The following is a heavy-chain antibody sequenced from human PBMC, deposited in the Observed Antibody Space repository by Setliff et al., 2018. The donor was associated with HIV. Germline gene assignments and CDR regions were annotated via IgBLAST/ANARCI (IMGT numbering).Heavy chain of an antibody. CDR1: GDSISSYY. CDR2: IYTSGTT. D-gene: IGHD4-17*01. J-gene: IGHJ4*02. Sequence: PSETLSLTCTVSGDSISSYYWSWIRQTAGKGLEWIGRIYTSGTTNYNPSLKRRVTMSVDTSKNQFSLKLSSVTAADTAVYYCTRRDVTTGMDSWGPGILVTVSS. CDR3: TRRDVTTGMDS. V-gene: IGHV4-4*07.